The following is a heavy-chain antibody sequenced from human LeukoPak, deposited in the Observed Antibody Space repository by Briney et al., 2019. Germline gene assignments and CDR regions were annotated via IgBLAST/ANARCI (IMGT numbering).Heavy chain of an antibody. CDR2: ISSSSDYI. Sequence: GGSLRLSCPASGFTFSDYGMSWVRQAPGKGLEWVSSISSSSDYIYYADSVKGRFTISRDNAKNSLYVQMNSLRAEDTAVYYCARSRSVSNYKGMDVWGQGTTVSVSS. V-gene: IGHV3-21*01. CDR3: ARSRSVSNYKGMDV. D-gene: IGHD5/OR15-5a*01. J-gene: IGHJ6*02. CDR1: GFTFSDYG.